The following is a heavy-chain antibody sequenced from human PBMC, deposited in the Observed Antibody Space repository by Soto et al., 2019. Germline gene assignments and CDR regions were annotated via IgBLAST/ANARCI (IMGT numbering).Heavy chain of an antibody. CDR1: GGTFSSYA. V-gene: IGHV1-69*01. Sequence: QVQLVQSGAEVKKPGSSVKVSCKASGGTFSSYAISWVRQAPGQGLEWMGGIIPIFGTANYAQKFQGRVTITADESTSTAYMELSSLRSEDTAVYYCARAGFCSSTSCFSSSSYYYGMDVWGQGTTVTVSS. D-gene: IGHD2-2*01. CDR2: IIPIFGTA. CDR3: ARAGFCSSTSCFSSSSYYYGMDV. J-gene: IGHJ6*02.